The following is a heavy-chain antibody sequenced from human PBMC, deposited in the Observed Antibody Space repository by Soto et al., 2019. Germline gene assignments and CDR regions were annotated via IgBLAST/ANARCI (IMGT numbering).Heavy chain of an antibody. D-gene: IGHD1-20*01. CDR1: GYTFTSYY. V-gene: IGHV1-46*01. Sequence: ASVKVCCKASGYTFTSYYMHWVRQAPGKGLEWMGIINPSGGSTSYAQKFQGRVTMTRDTSTSTVYMELSSLRSEDTAVYYCARGFRYNWNDGGAFDIWGQGTMVTVSS. J-gene: IGHJ3*02. CDR3: ARGFRYNWNDGGAFDI. CDR2: INPSGGST.